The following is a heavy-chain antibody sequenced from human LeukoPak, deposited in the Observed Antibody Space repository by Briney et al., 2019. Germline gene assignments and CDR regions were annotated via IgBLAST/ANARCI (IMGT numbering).Heavy chain of an antibody. Sequence: GASVKVSCKVSGYTLTELSMHWVRQAPGKGLEWMGGSDPEDGETIYAQKFQGRVTMTEDTSTDTAYMELSSLRSEDTAVYYCATGPSALQYSSGPFDYWGQGTLVTVSS. J-gene: IGHJ4*02. V-gene: IGHV1-24*01. CDR3: ATGPSALQYSSGPFDY. D-gene: IGHD6-19*01. CDR2: SDPEDGET. CDR1: GYTLTELS.